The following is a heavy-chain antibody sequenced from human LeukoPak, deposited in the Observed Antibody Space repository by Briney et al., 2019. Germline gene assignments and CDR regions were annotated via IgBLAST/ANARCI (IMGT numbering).Heavy chain of an antibody. Sequence: GGSLRLSCPPSGFTFSSYCMHWVRQAQGEWLEWVEVIWEDGSNKYYADSVKGRFTISRDNSKNTLYLQMNSVRAEDTAVYYCANLMYKPKSDDFDNWGQGTMVTVSS. D-gene: IGHD1-14*01. V-gene: IGHV3-30*02. J-gene: IGHJ3*02. CDR2: IWEDGSNK. CDR3: ANLMYKPKSDDFDN. CDR1: GFTFSSYC.